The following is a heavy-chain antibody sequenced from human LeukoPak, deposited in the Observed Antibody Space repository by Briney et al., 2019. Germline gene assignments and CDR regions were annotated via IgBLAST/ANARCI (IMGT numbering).Heavy chain of an antibody. CDR2: INPSDGST. D-gene: IGHD6-19*01. J-gene: IGHJ4*02. V-gene: IGHV1-46*01. CDR3: ARQYSSGHVDY. Sequence: GASVKVSCKTSGYIFINYYIHWVRRAPGQRLEWMGRINPSDGSTSHPQKFQGRVTMTRDTSTTTVYMELSTLRFEDTAVYYCARQYSSGHVDYWGQGTLVTVSS. CDR1: GYIFINYY.